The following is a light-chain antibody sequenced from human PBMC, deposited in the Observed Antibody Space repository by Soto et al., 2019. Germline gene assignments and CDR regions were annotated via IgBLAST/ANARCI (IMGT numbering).Light chain of an antibody. V-gene: IGKV1D-13*01. J-gene: IGKJ4*01. CDR2: DAS. CDR3: QQFSNYPVT. CDR1: QGIASA. Sequence: AIQLTQSPSSLSASIGDRVTITCRASQGIASALAWYQQRPGKPPSLLIYDASTSQSGVPSRLGGSGSETYFTRTISSLQPEDCANYYWQQFSNYPVTFGGGTRVEMK.